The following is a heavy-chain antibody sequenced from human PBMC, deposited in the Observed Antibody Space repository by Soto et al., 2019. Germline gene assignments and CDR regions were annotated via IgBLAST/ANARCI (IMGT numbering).Heavy chain of an antibody. J-gene: IGHJ3*02. D-gene: IGHD6-13*01. CDR1: GGTFSSYT. CDR2: IIPILGIA. CDR3: SSGTSSSWYSDAFDI. V-gene: IGHV1-69*02. Sequence: QVQLVQSGAEVKKPGSSVKVSCKASGGTFSSYTISWVRQAPGQGLEWMGRIIPILGIANYAQKFQGRVTITADKSTSTAYMELSSLRSEDTAVHYCSSGTSSSWYSDAFDIWGQGTMVTVSS.